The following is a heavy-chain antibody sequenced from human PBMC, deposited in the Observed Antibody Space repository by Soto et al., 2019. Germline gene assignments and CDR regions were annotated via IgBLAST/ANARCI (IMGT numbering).Heavy chain of an antibody. D-gene: IGHD6-13*01. CDR2: ISWNSGSI. V-gene: IGHV3-9*01. CDR1: GFTFDDYA. CDR3: AKKAAAAEDDAFDI. Sequence: GGSLRLSCAASGFTFDDYAMHWVRQAPGKGLEWVSGISWNSGSIGYADSVKGRFTISRDNAKNSLYLQMNSLRAEDTALYYCAKKAAAAEDDAFDIWGQGTMVTVSS. J-gene: IGHJ3*02.